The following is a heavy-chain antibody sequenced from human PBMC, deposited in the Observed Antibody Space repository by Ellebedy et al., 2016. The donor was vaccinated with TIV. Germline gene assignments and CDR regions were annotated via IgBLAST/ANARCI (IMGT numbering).Heavy chain of an antibody. J-gene: IGHJ6*02. V-gene: IGHV6-1*01. Sequence: SQTLSLTCAISGDSVWSNSATWTWIRQSPSRGLEWLGRTYYRSKWDHDYAVSVQGRITINPDTSKNQFSLQLNSVTPEDTAVYYCARRSSRNVMDVWGQGTTVTVSS. CDR1: GDSVWSNSAT. D-gene: IGHD6-13*01. CDR3: ARRSSRNVMDV. CDR2: TYYRSKWDH.